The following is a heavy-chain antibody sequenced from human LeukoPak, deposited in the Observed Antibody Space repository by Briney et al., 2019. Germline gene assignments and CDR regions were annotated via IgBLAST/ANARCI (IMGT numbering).Heavy chain of an antibody. Sequence: PVGSLRLYSAASGFTFSSYAMGWVRQAPGKGLEWVSAISGSGGSTYYADSVKGRFTISRDNSKNKLYLQMNSLRAEDTAVYYCAKGGGRIAAAGPPDYWGQGTLVTVSS. CDR2: ISGSGGST. CDR3: AKGGGRIAAAGPPDY. CDR1: GFTFSSYA. V-gene: IGHV3-23*01. D-gene: IGHD6-13*01. J-gene: IGHJ4*02.